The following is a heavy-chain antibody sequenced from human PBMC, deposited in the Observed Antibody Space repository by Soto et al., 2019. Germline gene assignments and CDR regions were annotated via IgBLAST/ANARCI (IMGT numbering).Heavy chain of an antibody. V-gene: IGHV3-64*01. CDR3: ASQSHYSSGYSFDY. D-gene: IGHD3-22*01. J-gene: IGHJ4*02. CDR1: GFTFSTYS. CDR2: ISSNGGYT. Sequence: GGSLRLSCAASGFTFSTYSMHWVRQAPGKGLEYVSAISSNGGYTYYANSVKGRFTISRDNSKNTLYLQMDSLRAEDMAVYYRASQSHYSSGYSFDYWGQGTLVTVSS.